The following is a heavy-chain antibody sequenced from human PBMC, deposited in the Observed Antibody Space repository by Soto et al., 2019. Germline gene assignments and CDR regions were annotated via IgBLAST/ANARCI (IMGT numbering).Heavy chain of an antibody. CDR1: GYTFTTYS. V-gene: IGHV1-3*01. D-gene: IGHD2-8*01. CDR3: ARARGYCATGVCYTNYHYGMAV. CDR2: INAGKGNT. J-gene: IGHJ6*02. Sequence: GASVKVSCKASGYTFTTYSMHWVRQAPGQRLEWMGWINAGKGNTKSSQRFQGRITFTRDTPASTAYMELSSLTSEDTAVYYCARARGYCATGVCYTNYHYGMAVSGQGTTVTVSS.